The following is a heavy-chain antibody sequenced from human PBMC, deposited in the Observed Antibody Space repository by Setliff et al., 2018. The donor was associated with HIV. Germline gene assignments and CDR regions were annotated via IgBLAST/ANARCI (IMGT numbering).Heavy chain of an antibody. Sequence: PGGSLRLSCAASGFTFSTYAMSWVRQAPGKGLEWVSALSGAGGSTYYADSVKGRFTISRDNYKNTLYLQMNSLRAEDTAIYYCARGVAAAGTDYWGQGTLVTVSS. V-gene: IGHV3-23*01. CDR3: ARGVAAAGTDY. CDR1: GFTFSTYA. D-gene: IGHD6-13*01. J-gene: IGHJ4*02. CDR2: LSGAGGST.